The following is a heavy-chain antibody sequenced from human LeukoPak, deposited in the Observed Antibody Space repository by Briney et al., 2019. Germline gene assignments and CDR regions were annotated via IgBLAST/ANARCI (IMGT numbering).Heavy chain of an antibody. CDR3: ARSPGGYDAFDI. D-gene: IGHD5-12*01. CDR2: MNPNSGNT. Sequence: GASVTVSCKASGYTFTSYDINWVRQATGQGLEWMGWMNPNSGNTGYAQKFQGRVTITRNTSISTAYMELSSLRSEDTAVYYCARSPGGYDAFDIWGQGIMVTVSS. CDR1: GYTFTSYD. J-gene: IGHJ3*02. V-gene: IGHV1-8*03.